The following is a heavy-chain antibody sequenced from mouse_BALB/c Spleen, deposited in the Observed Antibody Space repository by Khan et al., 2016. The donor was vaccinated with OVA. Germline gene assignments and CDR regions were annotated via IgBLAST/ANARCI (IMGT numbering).Heavy chain of an antibody. J-gene: IGHJ2*01. V-gene: IGHV1S134*01. Sequence: EVQLQESGADLGRPGSSVKLSCKTSGHTFTSYGIKWVRQRPGQGLQWIGYIYRGNGSIEYNEKFQGQTILTSDTSSTTAYMQLRSLTPEDSGLCSCTTAYYRYYFDYRGQGTTLTVSS. CDR1: GHTFTSYG. D-gene: IGHD2-14*01. CDR2: IYRGNGSI. CDR3: TTAYYRYYFDY.